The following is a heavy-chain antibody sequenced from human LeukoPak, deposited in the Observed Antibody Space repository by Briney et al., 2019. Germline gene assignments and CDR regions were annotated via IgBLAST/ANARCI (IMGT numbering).Heavy chain of an antibody. J-gene: IGHJ4*02. Sequence: GGSLRLSCAAPGFTFRSYAMSWVRQAPGKGLEWVSDINGSGGRTYYADSVKGRFTISRDNSKNTLYLQMNSLRAEDTAVYYCSKVAYYEIDYWGQGTLVTVSS. D-gene: IGHD3-3*01. CDR2: INGSGGRT. CDR3: SKVAYYEIDY. CDR1: GFTFRSYA. V-gene: IGHV3-23*01.